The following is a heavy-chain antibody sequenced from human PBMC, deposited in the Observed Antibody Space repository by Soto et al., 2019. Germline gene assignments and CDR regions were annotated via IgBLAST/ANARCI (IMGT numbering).Heavy chain of an antibody. CDR1: TISINVHG. J-gene: IGHJ5*01. D-gene: IGHD3-3*01. Sequence: GGSLRLSCTSSTISINVHGIQWVRQAPAKGLEWVAFISNDGRVQYYADSVKGRFTISRDYSKNTADLQMNSLRNEETAVYYCARDIWSGGSKWFDSWGPGTLVTVSS. CDR2: ISNDGRVQ. V-gene: IGHV3-30*03. CDR3: ARDIWSGGSKWFDS.